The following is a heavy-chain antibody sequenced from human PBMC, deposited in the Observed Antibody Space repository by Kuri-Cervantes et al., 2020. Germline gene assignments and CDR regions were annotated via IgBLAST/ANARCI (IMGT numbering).Heavy chain of an antibody. Sequence: SLKISCAASGFTFSSYGMHWVRQAPGKGLEWVSGISWNSGSIGYADSVKGRFTISRDNAKNSLYLQMNSLRAEDTAVYYCAKTEDTAMAPGYWGQGTLVTVSS. CDR3: AKTEDTAMAPGY. CDR1: GFTFSSYG. V-gene: IGHV3-9*01. J-gene: IGHJ4*02. CDR2: ISWNSGSI. D-gene: IGHD5-18*01.